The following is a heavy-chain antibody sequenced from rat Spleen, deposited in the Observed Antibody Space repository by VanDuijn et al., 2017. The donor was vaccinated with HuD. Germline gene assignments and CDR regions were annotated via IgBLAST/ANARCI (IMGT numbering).Heavy chain of an antibody. J-gene: IGHJ4*01. CDR2: ISYDGSST. V-gene: IGHV5-22*01. D-gene: IGHD1-6*01. CDR1: GFIFSDHY. Sequence: EVQLVESDGGLVRPGRSLKLSCAASGFIFSDHYMAWVRQSPKKGLEWVATISYDGSSTYYGDSVKGRFTLSRDNAKSTLYLQMNILRSEDTATYYCTRAMYTTDYYFAKGYYVMDAWGQGASVTVSS. CDR3: TRAMYTTDYYFAKGYYVMDA.